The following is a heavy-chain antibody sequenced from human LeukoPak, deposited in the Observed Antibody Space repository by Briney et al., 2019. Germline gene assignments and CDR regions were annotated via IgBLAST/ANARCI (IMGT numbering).Heavy chain of an antibody. CDR1: GFTFSDYY. CDR3: ARGDPQQLPSYYYYYYGMDV. J-gene: IGHJ6*02. V-gene: IGHV3-11*06. Sequence: GGSLRLSCAASGFTFSDYYMNWIRQAPGKGLEWVSYISSSSSYTNYADSVKGRFTISRDNAKNSLYLQMNSLRAEDTAVYYCARGDPQQLPSYYYYYYGMDVWGQGTTVTVSS. CDR2: ISSSSSYT. D-gene: IGHD6-13*01.